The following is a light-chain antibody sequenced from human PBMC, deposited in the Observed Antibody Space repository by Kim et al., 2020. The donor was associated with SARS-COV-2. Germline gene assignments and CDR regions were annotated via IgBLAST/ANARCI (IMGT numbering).Light chain of an antibody. V-gene: IGLV9-49*01. CDR1: SGYSNYR. J-gene: IGLJ1*01. CDR2: VGTGGIVG. Sequence: CTLSSGYSNYRVDWYQQRPGKGPRFVMRVGTGGIVGSKGDGIPDRFSVLGSGLNRYLTIKNIQEEDESDYHCGADHGSGSNFVYVFGTGTKVTVL. CDR3: GADHGSGSNFVYV.